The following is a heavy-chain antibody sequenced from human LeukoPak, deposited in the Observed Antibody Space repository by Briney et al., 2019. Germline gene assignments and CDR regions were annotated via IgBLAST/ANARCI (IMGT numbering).Heavy chain of an antibody. Sequence: PSETLSLTCSVSGGSTSSSYWSWIREPAGERLEYIGRVYDGSINYNPSLESRVTMSIDTSKNEFSLRLTSVTAADTAVYYCAKEYCPTTICYPSGGWYDPWGQGTLVTVSS. CDR2: VYDGSI. J-gene: IGHJ5*02. D-gene: IGHD2-2*01. CDR1: GGSTSSSY. V-gene: IGHV4-4*07. CDR3: AKEYCPTTICYPSGGWYDP.